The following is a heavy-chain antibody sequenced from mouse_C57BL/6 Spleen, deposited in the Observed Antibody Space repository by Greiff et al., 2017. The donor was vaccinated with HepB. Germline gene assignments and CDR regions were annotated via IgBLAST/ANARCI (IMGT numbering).Heavy chain of an antibody. Sequence: EVKVVESGGGLVQPGGSMKLSCVASGFTFSNYWMNWVRQSPEKGLEWVAQIRLKSDNYATHYAESVKGRFTISRDDSKSSVYLQMNNLRAEDTGIYYCTGGVQSYFDYWGQGTTLTVSS. CDR3: TGGVQSYFDY. CDR2: IRLKSDNYAT. V-gene: IGHV6-3*01. CDR1: GFTFSNYW. J-gene: IGHJ2*01.